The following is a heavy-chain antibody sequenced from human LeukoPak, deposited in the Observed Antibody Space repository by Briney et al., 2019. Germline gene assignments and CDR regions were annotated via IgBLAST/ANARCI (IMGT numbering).Heavy chain of an antibody. Sequence: PSETLSLTCTVSGGSISSYYWSWIRQPPVKGLEWIGYIYYSGSTNYNPSLKSRVTISVDTSKNQFSLKLSSVTAADTAVYYCARDHYYDSSGYYASFGMDVWGQGTTVTVSS. V-gene: IGHV4-59*01. D-gene: IGHD3-22*01. J-gene: IGHJ6*02. CDR3: ARDHYYDSSGYYASFGMDV. CDR2: IYYSGST. CDR1: GGSISSYY.